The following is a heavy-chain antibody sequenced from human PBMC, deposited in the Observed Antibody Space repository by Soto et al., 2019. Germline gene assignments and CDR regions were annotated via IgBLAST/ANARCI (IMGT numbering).Heavy chain of an antibody. CDR3: AIDLWPLGYCSSTSCDGSYYGMDV. Sequence: QVQLVESGGVVVQPGRSLRLSCAASGFTFSSYGMQWVRQAPGKWLEWVSVIGYDGSKKYYAYYVKVRFTISRDNSKNPLYLPMNSLRAEDTAVYDCAIDLWPLGYCSSTSCDGSYYGMDVWGQGTTVTVSS. CDR2: IGYDGSKK. D-gene: IGHD2-2*01. CDR1: GFTFSSYG. V-gene: IGHV3-33*01. J-gene: IGHJ6*02.